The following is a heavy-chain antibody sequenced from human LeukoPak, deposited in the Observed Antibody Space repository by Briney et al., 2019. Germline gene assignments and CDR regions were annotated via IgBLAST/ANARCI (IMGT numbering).Heavy chain of an antibody. CDR2: MDSSGNTR. J-gene: IGHJ6*02. D-gene: IGHD3-10*01. CDR3: ARSFRRYGMDV. CDR1: GFIFSSFE. Sequence: GGSLRLSCAASGFIFSSFEMSWVRQAPGKGLQWVSYMDSSGNTRYYADSVKGRFTISRDNAQNSLYLQMNSLRVEDTAVYYCARSFRRYGMDVWGQGTTVTVSS. V-gene: IGHV3-48*03.